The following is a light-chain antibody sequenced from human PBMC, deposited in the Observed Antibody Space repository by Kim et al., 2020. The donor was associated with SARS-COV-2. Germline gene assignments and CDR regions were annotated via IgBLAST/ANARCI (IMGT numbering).Light chain of an antibody. V-gene: IGKV1-5*03. CDR3: HQYYTYPWT. CDR2: ESS. Sequence: DIQMTQSPSTLSASVGDRVTITCRASQSISLWLAWYQQKPGKAPKLLIYESSTLASGVPSMLSGSASGTEFTLTISSLQPDDFAIYYCHQYYTYPWTFGRGTKVDIK. J-gene: IGKJ1*01. CDR1: QSISLW.